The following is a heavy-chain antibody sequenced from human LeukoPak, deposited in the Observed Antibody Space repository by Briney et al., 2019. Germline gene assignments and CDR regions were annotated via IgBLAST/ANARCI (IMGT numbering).Heavy chain of an antibody. CDR3: ARVGFVVVPAAMPNLFDY. V-gene: IGHV3-21*01. J-gene: IGHJ4*02. D-gene: IGHD2-2*01. CDR1: GFTFSSYS. CDR2: ISSSSSYI. Sequence: GGSLRLSCAASGFTFSSYSMNWVRQAPGKGLEWVSSISSSSSYIYYADSVKGRFTISRDNAKNSLYLQMNSLRAEDTAVYYCARVGFVVVPAAMPNLFDYWGQGTLVTVSS.